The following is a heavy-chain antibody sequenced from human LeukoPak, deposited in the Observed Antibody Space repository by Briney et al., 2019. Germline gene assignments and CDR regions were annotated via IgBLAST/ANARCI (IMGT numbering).Heavy chain of an antibody. Sequence: PGGSLRLPCAASGFTFRDHGMHWVRKAPGKGLEWVALIWAGGTTGLYADSVKGRFIISRDTNALYLQVDSLRAEDTAVYYCGREIWNDGKYYMDVWGKGTTVTVSS. V-gene: IGHV3-33*01. CDR3: GREIWNDGKYYMDV. D-gene: IGHD1-1*01. CDR1: GFTFRDHG. J-gene: IGHJ6*03. CDR2: IWAGGTTG.